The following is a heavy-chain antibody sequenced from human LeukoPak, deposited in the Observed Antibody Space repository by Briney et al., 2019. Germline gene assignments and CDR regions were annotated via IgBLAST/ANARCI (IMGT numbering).Heavy chain of an antibody. V-gene: IGHV4-30-4*01. CDR3: ARTSSSWAGYYFDY. Sequence: SQTLSLTCTVSGGSISSGDYYWSWIRQPPGKGLEWIGYIYYSGSTYYHPSLKSRVTISVDTSKNQFSLKLSSVTAADTAVYYCARTSSSWAGYYFDYWGQGTLVTVSS. CDR1: GGSISSGDYY. CDR2: IYYSGST. J-gene: IGHJ4*02. D-gene: IGHD6-13*01.